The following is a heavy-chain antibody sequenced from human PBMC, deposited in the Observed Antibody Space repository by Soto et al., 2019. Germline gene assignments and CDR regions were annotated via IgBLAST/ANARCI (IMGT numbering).Heavy chain of an antibody. CDR2: IYYSGTT. Sequence: QVQLQESGPGLVKPSQTLSLTCTVSGGSISSGGYYWSWIRQHPGKGLEWIGYIYYSGTTYYNPSLKSRVTISVVTSKNQFSLNLSSVTAADTAVYYCARVTVAGYNKIDYWGQGTLVTVSS. J-gene: IGHJ4*02. D-gene: IGHD1-1*01. V-gene: IGHV4-31*03. CDR3: ARVTVAGYNKIDY. CDR1: GGSISSGGYY.